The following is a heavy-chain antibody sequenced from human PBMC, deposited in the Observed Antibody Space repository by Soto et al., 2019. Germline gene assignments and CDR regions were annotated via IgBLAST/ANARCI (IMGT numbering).Heavy chain of an antibody. CDR3: ARSMTTLATPFDY. Sequence: EVQLLESGGGSVQPGGSLRLSCVASGFSSSSYAMSWVRQAPGEGLEWVSAISGSGGSTYYADSVKGRFTISRDNSKNTLYLKVNSLRAEGTDVFYCARSMTTLATPFDYWGQGSLVTVSS. V-gene: IGHV3-23*01. CDR1: GFSSSSYA. J-gene: IGHJ4*02. CDR2: ISGSGGST. D-gene: IGHD4-17*01.